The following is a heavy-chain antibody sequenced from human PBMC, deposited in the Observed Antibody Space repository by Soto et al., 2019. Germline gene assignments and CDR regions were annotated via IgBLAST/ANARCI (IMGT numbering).Heavy chain of an antibody. Sequence: EVQLVQSGAEVKKPGESLKISCKGSGYNFANYWIGWVRQMPGKGLEWMAVIYPGASDTRYSPSFQGQVTISADKSTSTAYLQWSSLRASDTAMYYCARQGPYCDTTRCYGGDNWFDPWGQGTLVTVSS. J-gene: IGHJ5*02. D-gene: IGHD2-2*01. CDR1: GYNFANYW. V-gene: IGHV5-51*01. CDR2: IYPGASDT. CDR3: ARQGPYCDTTRCYGGDNWFDP.